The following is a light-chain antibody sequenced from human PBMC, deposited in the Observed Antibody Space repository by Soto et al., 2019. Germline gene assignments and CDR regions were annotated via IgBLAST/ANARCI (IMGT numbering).Light chain of an antibody. V-gene: IGKV1-12*01. CDR3: QQANSFPYT. CDR1: QGVNSW. Sequence: DIQMTQSPSSVSASVGDRVTITCRASQGVNSWLAWYQQKPGKAPKLLIYAASNLQSGVPSRFSGSRSGTDFTLTISSLQPEDSATYYCQQANSFPYTFGQGTKLEIK. CDR2: AAS. J-gene: IGKJ2*01.